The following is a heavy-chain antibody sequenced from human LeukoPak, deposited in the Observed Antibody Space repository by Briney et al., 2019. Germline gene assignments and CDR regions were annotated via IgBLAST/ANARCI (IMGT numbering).Heavy chain of an antibody. V-gene: IGHV3-48*01. J-gene: IGHJ5*02. CDR3: AILFAVWGSYRPHWDP. D-gene: IGHD3-16*02. CDR1: GFTFSTYS. CDR2: INSDTSTI. Sequence: GGSLRLSCAASGFTFSTYSMNWVRQAPGKGLEWVSYINSDTSTIYYADSVKGRFTISRDNSKNTLYLQMNGLRAEDTAVYYCAILFAVWGSYRPHWDPWGQGTLVTVSS.